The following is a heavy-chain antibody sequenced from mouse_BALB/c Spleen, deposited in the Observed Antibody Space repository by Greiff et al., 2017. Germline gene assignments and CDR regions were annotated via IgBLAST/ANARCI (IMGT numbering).Heavy chain of an antibody. CDR3: ARGDYGSPYYAMDY. V-gene: IGHV5-6-5*01. CDR2: ISSGGST. Sequence: EVQGVESGGGLVKPGGSLKLSCAASGFTFSSYAMSWVRQTPEKRLEWVASISSGGSTYYPDSVKGRFTISRDNARNILYLQMSSLRSEDTAMYYCARGDYGSPYYAMDYWGQGTSVTVSS. D-gene: IGHD1-1*01. J-gene: IGHJ4*01. CDR1: GFTFSSYA.